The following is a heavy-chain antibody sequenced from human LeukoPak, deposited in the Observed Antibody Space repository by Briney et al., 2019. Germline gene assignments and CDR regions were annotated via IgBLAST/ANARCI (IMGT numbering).Heavy chain of an antibody. Sequence: SVKVSCKASGGTFSSYAISWMRQAPGQGLEWMGGIIPIFGTANYAQKFQGRVTITADKSTSTAYMELSSLRSEDTAVYYCAVWAFDYYGSGSYWPEPHDYYYYGMDVWGKGTTVTVSS. CDR2: IIPIFGTA. CDR1: GGTFSSYA. V-gene: IGHV1-69*06. D-gene: IGHD3-10*01. J-gene: IGHJ6*04. CDR3: AVWAFDYYGSGSYWPEPHDYYYYGMDV.